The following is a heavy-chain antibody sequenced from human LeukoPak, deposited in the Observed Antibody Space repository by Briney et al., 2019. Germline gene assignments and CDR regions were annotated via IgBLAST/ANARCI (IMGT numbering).Heavy chain of an antibody. CDR3: AKDFPDTAMLPLIFDY. D-gene: IGHD5-18*01. CDR2: ISDSGGGT. Sequence: GGSLRLSCAASGFSFSTYAMSWVRQAPGKGLDWVSTISDSGGGTYYADSVKGRFTISRDNSKNTLYLEMNSLRAEDTAVYYCAKDFPDTAMLPLIFDYWGQGTLVTVSS. CDR1: GFSFSTYA. J-gene: IGHJ4*02. V-gene: IGHV3-23*01.